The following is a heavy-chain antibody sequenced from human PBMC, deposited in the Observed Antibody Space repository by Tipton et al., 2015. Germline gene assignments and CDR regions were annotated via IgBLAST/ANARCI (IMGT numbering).Heavy chain of an antibody. CDR1: GYSISSGYY. V-gene: IGHV4-61*01. CDR2: ISFSDTT. CDR3: ARDLEHGMDV. J-gene: IGHJ6*02. Sequence: TLSLTCDVSGYSISSGYYWGWIRQPPGKGLEWIGYISFSDTTHYNPSLKSRITISLNTSKNQFSLKMSSVTAADTAVYFCARDLEHGMDVWGQGTTVTVSS.